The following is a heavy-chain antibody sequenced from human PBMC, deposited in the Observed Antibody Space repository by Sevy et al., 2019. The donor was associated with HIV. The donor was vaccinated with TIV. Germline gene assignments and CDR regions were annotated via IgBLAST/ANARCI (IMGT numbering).Heavy chain of an antibody. J-gene: IGHJ5*02. CDR3: AKDRSYTSGRNWFDP. D-gene: IGHD6-19*01. Sequence: GGSLRLSCAASGFTFNNYAMSWVRQTPGKGLEWVSGISGSGGSTYYADSVKGRFTISRDNSKNTLDLQMNSLRAEDTAVYYCAKDRSYTSGRNWFDPWGQGTLVTVSS. CDR2: ISGSGGST. V-gene: IGHV3-23*01. CDR1: GFTFNNYA.